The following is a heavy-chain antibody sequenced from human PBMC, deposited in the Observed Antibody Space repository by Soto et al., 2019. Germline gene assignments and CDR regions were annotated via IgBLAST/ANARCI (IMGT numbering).Heavy chain of an antibody. D-gene: IGHD5-12*01. Sequence: QVQLVQSGAEVKKPGSSVKVSCKASGGTFSSYAISWVRQAPGQGLEWMGGIIPIFGTANYAQKFQGRVTITADESTSTAYMELSSLRSEDTAVYYCAREAKLGHIVATIRGVGWFDYWGQGTLVTVSS. CDR1: GGTFSSYA. V-gene: IGHV1-69*01. J-gene: IGHJ4*02. CDR3: AREAKLGHIVATIRGVGWFDY. CDR2: IIPIFGTA.